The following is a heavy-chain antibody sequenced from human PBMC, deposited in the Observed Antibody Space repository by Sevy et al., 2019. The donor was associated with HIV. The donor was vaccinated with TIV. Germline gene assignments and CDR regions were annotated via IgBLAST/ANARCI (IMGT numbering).Heavy chain of an antibody. J-gene: IGHJ4*02. D-gene: IGHD3-16*02. Sequence: SETLSLTCTVSGGSISSGDYYWSWIRQPPGKGLEWIGYIYYSGSTYYNPSLKSRVTISVDTSKNQFSLKLSSMTAADTAVYYCARGGGDDYVWGSYRHFDYWGQGTLVTVSS. CDR3: ARGGGDDYVWGSYRHFDY. CDR1: GGSISSGDYY. V-gene: IGHV4-30-4*01. CDR2: IYYSGST.